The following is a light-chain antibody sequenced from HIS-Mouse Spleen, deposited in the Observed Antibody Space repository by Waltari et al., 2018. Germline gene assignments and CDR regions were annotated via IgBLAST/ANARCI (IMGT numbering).Light chain of an antibody. CDR1: SSNIGAGYD. Sequence: QSVLTQPPSVSGAPGQRVTISCTGSSSNIGAGYDVHWYQQLPGTAPRFLIIGKSHRPPGVPDRFAGSKFGTSASLAIAGLQAEDEADDYCQSYDSSLSGWVFGGGTKLTVL. CDR3: QSYDSSLSGWV. CDR2: GKS. V-gene: IGLV1-40*01. J-gene: IGLJ3*02.